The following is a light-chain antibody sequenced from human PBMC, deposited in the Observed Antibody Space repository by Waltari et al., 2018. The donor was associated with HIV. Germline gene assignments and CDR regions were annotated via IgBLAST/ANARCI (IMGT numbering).Light chain of an antibody. V-gene: IGLV2-14*01. CDR3: SSYTSSTFWV. J-gene: IGLJ3*02. CDR1: SSDVAGYNY. Sequence: QSALTQPASVSGSPGQSITISCTGTSSDVAGYNYVSWYKQHPGKASQLLIYGVSDRPSVVSIRFSGSKSGNSASLTISGLQAEDEADYYCSSYTSSTFWVFGGGTKLTVL. CDR2: GVS.